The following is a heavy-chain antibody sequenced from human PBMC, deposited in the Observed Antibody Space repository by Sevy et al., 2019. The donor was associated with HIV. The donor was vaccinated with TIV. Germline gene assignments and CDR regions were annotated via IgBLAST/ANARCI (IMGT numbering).Heavy chain of an antibody. J-gene: IGHJ4*02. CDR2: ISGSGGST. CDR3: AKEYTSGYS. V-gene: IGHV3-23*01. Sequence: GGSLRLSCAASGFTFNTHAMSWVRQAPGKGLEWVSTISGSGGSTYYADSVKGRFSISRDNSKNTMYLEMNSLRAEDTAVYYCAKEYTSGYSWGQGTLVTVSS. D-gene: IGHD3-22*01. CDR1: GFTFNTHA.